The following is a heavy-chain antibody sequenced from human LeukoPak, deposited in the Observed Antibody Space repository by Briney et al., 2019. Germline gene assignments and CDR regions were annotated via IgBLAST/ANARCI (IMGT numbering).Heavy chain of an antibody. V-gene: IGHV3-23*01. J-gene: IGHJ3*02. D-gene: IGHD3-22*01. Sequence: PGGSLRLSCAASEFTFNNHDMHWVRQAPGKGLEWVSAISASGGSTYYADSVKGRFTISRDNSKNTLYLQMNSLRVEDTAVYYCAKEVYYFDTSGLYSFAFDIWGQGTMVTVPS. CDR2: ISASGGST. CDR3: AKEVYYFDTSGLYSFAFDI. CDR1: EFTFNNHD.